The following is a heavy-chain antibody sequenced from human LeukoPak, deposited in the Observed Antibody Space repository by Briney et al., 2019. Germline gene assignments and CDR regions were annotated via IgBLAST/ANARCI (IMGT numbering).Heavy chain of an antibody. D-gene: IGHD2-2*01. Sequence: SETLSLTCAVYGGSFSGYYWSWIRQPPGKGLEWIGGINHSGSTNYNPSLKSRVTISVDTSKNQFSLKLSSVTAADTAVYYCARGMVVPAAKNWFDPWGQGTLVTVSS. CDR1: GGSFSGYY. V-gene: IGHV4-34*01. CDR2: INHSGST. J-gene: IGHJ5*02. CDR3: ARGMVVPAAKNWFDP.